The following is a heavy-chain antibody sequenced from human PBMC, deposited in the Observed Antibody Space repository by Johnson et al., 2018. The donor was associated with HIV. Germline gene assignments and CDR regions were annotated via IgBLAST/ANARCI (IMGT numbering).Heavy chain of an antibody. D-gene: IGHD3-10*01. CDR3: ARPIARGASDI. V-gene: IGHV3-7*05. Sequence: VQLVESGGGLVQPGGSLRLSCAASGLTFSSNWMNWVRQAPGKGLQWVANIKEDGSEKYYVDSVRGRFTISRDNAKNSLYLQMNSLRVEDTAVYYCARPIARGASDIWGQGTMVTVSS. CDR1: GLTFSSNW. CDR2: IKEDGSEK. J-gene: IGHJ3*02.